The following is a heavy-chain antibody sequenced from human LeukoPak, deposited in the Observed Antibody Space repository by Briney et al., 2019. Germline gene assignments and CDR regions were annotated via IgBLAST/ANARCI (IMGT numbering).Heavy chain of an antibody. CDR2: ISSSSSYT. V-gene: IGHV3-11*05. Sequence: GGSLRLSCAASGFTFSDYYMSWIRQAPGKGLEWVSYISSSSSYTNYADSVKGRFTISRDNAKNSLYLQMNSLRAEDTAVYYCARALASSSTHSSSYYYGMDVWGQGTTVTVSS. D-gene: IGHD2-2*01. CDR3: ARALASSSTHSSSYYYGMDV. J-gene: IGHJ6*02. CDR1: GFTFSDYY.